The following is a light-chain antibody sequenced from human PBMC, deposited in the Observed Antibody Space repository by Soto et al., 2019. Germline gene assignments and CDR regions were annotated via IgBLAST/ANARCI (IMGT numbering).Light chain of an antibody. CDR3: QQYYSIPPT. J-gene: IGKJ4*01. CDR2: WAS. CDR1: QSILYSSNNKRF. V-gene: IGKV4-1*01. Sequence: DIVMTQSPDSLAVSLGERATINCKFSQSILYSSNNKRFLAWYQQKPGQPPKLLIYWASTRESGVPDRFSGSGSGTDFTLTISSLQAEDVAVYYCQQYYSIPPTFGGGTKVEIK.